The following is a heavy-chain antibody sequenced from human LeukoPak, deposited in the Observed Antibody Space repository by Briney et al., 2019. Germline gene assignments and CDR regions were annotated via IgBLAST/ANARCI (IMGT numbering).Heavy chain of an antibody. CDR1: GGSFSGYY. J-gene: IGHJ4*02. Sequence: SETLSLTCAVYGGSFSGYYWSWIRQPPGKGLEWIGEINHSGSTNYNPSLKSRVTISVDTSKNQFSLKLSSVTAADTAVYYCASPYNTMINYWGQGTLVTVSS. V-gene: IGHV4-34*01. CDR3: ASPYNTMINY. D-gene: IGHD3-22*01. CDR2: INHSGST.